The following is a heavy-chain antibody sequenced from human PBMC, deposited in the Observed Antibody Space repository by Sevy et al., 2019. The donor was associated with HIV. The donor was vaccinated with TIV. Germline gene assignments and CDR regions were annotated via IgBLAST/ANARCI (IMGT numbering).Heavy chain of an antibody. CDR2: IKGDGGEK. V-gene: IGHV3-7*01. CDR1: GFIFSKYW. J-gene: IGHJ4*02. CDR3: ASEDIAVPGGDY. Sequence: GGSLRLSCAASGFIFSKYWMSWVRQAPGKGLEWVANIKGDGGEKYYVDSVKGRFTISRDNAKNSLYLQMNSLGAEDTAIYYCASEDIAVPGGDYWGQGTLVTVSS. D-gene: IGHD6-19*01.